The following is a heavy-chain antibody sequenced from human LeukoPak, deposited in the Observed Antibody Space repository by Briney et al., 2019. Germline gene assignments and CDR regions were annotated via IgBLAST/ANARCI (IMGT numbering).Heavy chain of an antibody. CDR1: GFTFSNYA. V-gene: IGHV3-64*02. CDR3: ARDVGDTAGIDY. Sequence: PGGSLRLSCVASGFTFSNYAMHWVRQAPGKGLEYVSAISSNGGSTYYADSVKGRFTISRDNSKNTLYLQMGSLRTEDMAVYYCARDVGDTAGIDYWGQGTLVTVSS. D-gene: IGHD5-18*01. CDR2: ISSNGGST. J-gene: IGHJ4*02.